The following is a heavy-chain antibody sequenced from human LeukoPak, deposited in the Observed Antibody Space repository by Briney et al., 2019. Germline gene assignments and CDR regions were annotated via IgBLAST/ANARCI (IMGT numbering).Heavy chain of an antibody. D-gene: IGHD3-22*01. CDR2: IYHSGST. CDR3: ARDRPAQSYYDSSGYYSFYY. Sequence: SQTLSLTCAVSGGSISSGGYSWSWIRQPPGKGLEWIGYIYHSGSTYYNPSLKSRVTISVDTSKNQFSLKLSSVTAADTAVYYCARDRPAQSYYDSSGYYSFYYWGQGTLVTVSS. J-gene: IGHJ4*02. V-gene: IGHV4-30-2*01. CDR1: GGSISSGGYS.